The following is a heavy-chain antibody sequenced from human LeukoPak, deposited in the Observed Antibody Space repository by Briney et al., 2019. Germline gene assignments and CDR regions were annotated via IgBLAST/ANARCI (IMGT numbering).Heavy chain of an antibody. V-gene: IGHV1-18*01. Sequence: ASVKVSCKASGYTFTSYGISWVRQAPGQGLEWMGWISAYNGNTNYAQKLQGRVTMTTDTATSTAYMGLRSLRSDDTAVYYCAREYYDSSGYYGGVYWGQGTLVTVSS. CDR3: AREYYDSSGYYGGVY. CDR2: ISAYNGNT. J-gene: IGHJ4*02. D-gene: IGHD3-22*01. CDR1: GYTFTSYG.